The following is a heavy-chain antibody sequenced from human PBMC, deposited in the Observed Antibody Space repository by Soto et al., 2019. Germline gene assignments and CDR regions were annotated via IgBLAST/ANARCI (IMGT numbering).Heavy chain of an antibody. CDR3: ARKDYYGAGIYYFDH. V-gene: IGHV1-3*01. Sequence: QVQLAQSGAEVKKPGASVKVSCKASGYTSTAYPMHWVRQAPGQRLEWMGWINVANGDTGYSQKFQGRVTVTRDTSASTVYMELSSLTSEDTAVYYCARKDYYGAGIYYFDHWGQGTLVTVSS. CDR2: INVANGDT. J-gene: IGHJ4*02. D-gene: IGHD3-10*01. CDR1: GYTSTAYP.